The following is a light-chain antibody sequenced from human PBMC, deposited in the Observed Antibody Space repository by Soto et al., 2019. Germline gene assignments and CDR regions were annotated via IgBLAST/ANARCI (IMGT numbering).Light chain of an antibody. CDR1: QTISSW. CDR3: QQTKSYPST. V-gene: IGKV1-5*01. CDR2: DAS. Sequence: DIQMTQSPSTLSGSVGDRVTITCRASQTISSWLAWYQQKPGKAPKLLIYDASSLQSGVPSGFSGSGFGTDFTLTISSLRAEDFAIYFCQQTKSYPSTFGGGTKVNIK. J-gene: IGKJ4*01.